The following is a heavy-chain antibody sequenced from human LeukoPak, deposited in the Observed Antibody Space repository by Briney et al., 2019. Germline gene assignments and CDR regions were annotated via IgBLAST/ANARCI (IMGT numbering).Heavy chain of an antibody. D-gene: IGHD2-2*01. CDR2: IYHSGST. V-gene: IGHV4-59*12. J-gene: IGHJ3*02. CDR3: ARGLGYCSSTSCYGRGAFDI. Sequence: SETLSLTCTVAGGFISSYYWSWIRLPPGKGVEGIGNIYHSGSTYYNPSLKSRVTISVDRSKNQFSLKLSSVTAADTAVYYCARGLGYCSSTSCYGRGAFDIWGQGTMVTVSS. CDR1: GGFISSYY.